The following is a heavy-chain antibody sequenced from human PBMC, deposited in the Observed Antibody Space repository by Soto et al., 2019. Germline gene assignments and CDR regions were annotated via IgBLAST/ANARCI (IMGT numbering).Heavy chain of an antibody. J-gene: IGHJ5*02. Sequence: EVQLVESGGGLVQPGGSLRLSCAASGFTFSSYAMHWVRQAPGKGLEYVSAISSNGGSTYYANSVKCRFTISRDNSKNTLYLQMGSMRAEDMAVYYCARGPMVRGVISANWFDPWGQGTLVTVSS. V-gene: IGHV3-64*01. CDR3: ARGPMVRGVISANWFDP. D-gene: IGHD3-10*01. CDR1: GFTFSSYA. CDR2: ISSNGGST.